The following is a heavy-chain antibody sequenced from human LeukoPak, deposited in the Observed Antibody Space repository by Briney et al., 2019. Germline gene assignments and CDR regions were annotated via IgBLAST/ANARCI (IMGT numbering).Heavy chain of an antibody. D-gene: IGHD1-26*01. CDR3: VKGSGTHYYFYYMDV. CDR1: GFSFITYA. CDR2: ISGNGSAV. V-gene: IGHV3-48*03. Sequence: GGSLRLSCAASGFSFITYAMNWVSPAPGKGLEWVSGISGNGSAVGYADSVKGRFTVSRDTSKRTVYLQMSGLRVDDTATYYCVKGSGTHYYFYYMDVWGKGTPVTVSS. J-gene: IGHJ6*03.